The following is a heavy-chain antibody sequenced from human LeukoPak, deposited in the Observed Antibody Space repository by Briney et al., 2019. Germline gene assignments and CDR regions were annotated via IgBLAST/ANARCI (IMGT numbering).Heavy chain of an antibody. Sequence: PSETLSLTCAVYGGSFSGYYWSWIRQPPGKGLEWIGEINHSGSTNYNPSLKSRVTISVDTSKNQFSLKLSSVTAADTAVYYCARTAPRSSSFYYYYYYMDVWGKGTTVTVSS. D-gene: IGHD6-6*01. V-gene: IGHV4-34*09. CDR2: INHSGST. CDR1: GGSFSGYY. CDR3: ARTAPRSSSFYYYYYYMDV. J-gene: IGHJ6*03.